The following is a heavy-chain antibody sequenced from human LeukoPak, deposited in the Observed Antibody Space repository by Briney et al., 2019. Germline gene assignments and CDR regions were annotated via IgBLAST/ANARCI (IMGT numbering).Heavy chain of an antibody. Sequence: GGSLRLSCAASGFTFSSYWMSWVRQAPGKGLEWVANIKQDGSEKYYVDSVKGRFTISRDNAKNSLYLQMNSLRAEDTAVYYCAKLVVVYYMDVWGKGTTVTVSS. D-gene: IGHD2-15*01. CDR1: GFTFSSYW. CDR3: AKLVVVYYMDV. V-gene: IGHV3-7*01. CDR2: IKQDGSEK. J-gene: IGHJ6*03.